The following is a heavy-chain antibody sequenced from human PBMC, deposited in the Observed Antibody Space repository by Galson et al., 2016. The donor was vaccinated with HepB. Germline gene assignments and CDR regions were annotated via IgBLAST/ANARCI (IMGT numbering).Heavy chain of an antibody. Sequence: SVKVSCKASGFTFTSSAVQWVRQARGQRLEWIGWIVVGSGNTNYAQKFQERVTITRDMSTSTAYMELSSLRSEDTAVYYGAALGYFDPYAFDIWGQGTMVTVSS. J-gene: IGHJ3*02. D-gene: IGHD3-9*01. CDR1: GFTFTSSA. CDR3: AALGYFDPYAFDI. V-gene: IGHV1-58*01. CDR2: IVVGSGNT.